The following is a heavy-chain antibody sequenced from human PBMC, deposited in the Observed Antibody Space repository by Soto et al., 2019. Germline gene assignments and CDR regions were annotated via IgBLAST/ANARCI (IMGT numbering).Heavy chain of an antibody. J-gene: IGHJ4*02. Sequence: SESLYLTCAVSGGSIGRSSFYWGWIRQPPGKGLEWSGGIYYGGSTYYHPSLKSRVTISVDTSRNQFSLKLSSMTAADTAVYYCAIHKETRYSNGYGPLDYWGQGTLVLVSS. CDR3: AIHKETRYSNGYGPLDY. CDR2: IYYGGST. D-gene: IGHD5-18*01. V-gene: IGHV4-39*01. CDR1: GGSIGRSSFY.